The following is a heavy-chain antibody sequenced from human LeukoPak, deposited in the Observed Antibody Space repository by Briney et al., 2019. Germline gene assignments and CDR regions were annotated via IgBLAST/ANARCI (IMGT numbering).Heavy chain of an antibody. J-gene: IGHJ4*02. D-gene: IGHD6-6*01. CDR1: GFIFDDYA. Sequence: GGSLRLSCAASGFIFDDYAMHWVRQVPGKGLEWVSGISWSSGSIGYADSVKGRFTISRDNAKSSLYLQMDSLRTEDTALYYCVKDINPEDSSSSVGFDYWGQGTLVTVSS. V-gene: IGHV3-9*01. CDR3: VKDINPEDSSSSVGFDY. CDR2: ISWSSGSI.